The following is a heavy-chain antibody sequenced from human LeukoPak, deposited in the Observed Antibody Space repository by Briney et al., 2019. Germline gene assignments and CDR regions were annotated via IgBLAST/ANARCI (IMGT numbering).Heavy chain of an antibody. J-gene: IGHJ4*02. Sequence: SETLSLTCAVSGYSINSGYYWGWIRQPPGKGREWIGSIDHSGSTYYNPSLKRRVTISVDRSKNQFSLRLSSVTAADTAVYYCATLAAAGRFDYWGQGTLVTVSS. CDR3: ATLAAAGRFDY. CDR2: IDHSGST. D-gene: IGHD6-13*01. V-gene: IGHV4-38-2*01. CDR1: GYSINSGYY.